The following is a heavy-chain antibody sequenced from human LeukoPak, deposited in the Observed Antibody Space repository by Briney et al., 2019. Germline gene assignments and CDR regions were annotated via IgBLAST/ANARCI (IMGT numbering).Heavy chain of an antibody. D-gene: IGHD5-18*01. V-gene: IGHV4-39*07. Sequence: PSETLSLTCTVSGGSISSSSYYWGWIRQPPGKGLEWIGSIYYSGSTYYNPSLKSRVTISVDTSKNQFSLKLSSVTAADTAVYYCAGASYVDTAMANWGQGTLVTVSS. CDR2: IYYSGST. CDR1: GGSISSSSYY. J-gene: IGHJ4*02. CDR3: AGASYVDTAMAN.